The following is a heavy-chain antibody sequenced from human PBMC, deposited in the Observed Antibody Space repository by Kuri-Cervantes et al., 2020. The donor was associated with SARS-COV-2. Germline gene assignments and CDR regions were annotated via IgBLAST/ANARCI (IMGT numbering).Heavy chain of an antibody. D-gene: IGHD3-10*01. V-gene: IGHV3-11*01. CDR3: AKDLSPSGRGYYYYMDV. CDR2: ISSSGTTI. CDR1: GFTFSDYY. J-gene: IGHJ6*03. Sequence: GGSLRLSCAASGFTFSDYYITWIRQAPGKGLEWVSYISSSGTTIYYADSVQGRFIISRDNAESSVYLQMNSLRAEDTAVYYCAKDLSPSGRGYYYYMDVWGKGTTVTVSS.